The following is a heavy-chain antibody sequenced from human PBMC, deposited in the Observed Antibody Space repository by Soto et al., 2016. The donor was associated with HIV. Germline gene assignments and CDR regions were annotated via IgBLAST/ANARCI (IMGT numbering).Heavy chain of an antibody. D-gene: IGHD3-22*01. V-gene: IGHV1-46*03. J-gene: IGHJ4*02. CDR3: TRDRRDYSDSSGYLDY. CDR2: INPSGGGS. CDR1: GYTFTSYY. Sequence: QVQLVQSGAEVKKPGASVKVSCKASGYTFTSYYMHWVRQAPGQGLEWMEIINPSGGGSSYAQKFQGRVTMTRDTSTSTVYMELSSLRSEDTAVYYCTRDRRDYSDSSGYLDYWGQGTLVTVSS.